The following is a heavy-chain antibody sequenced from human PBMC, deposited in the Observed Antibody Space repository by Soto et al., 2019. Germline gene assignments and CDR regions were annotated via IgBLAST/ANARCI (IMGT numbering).Heavy chain of an antibody. CDR1: GYTFTSYA. V-gene: IGHV1-3*01. Sequence: ASVKVSCKASGYTFTSYAMHWVRQAPGQRLEWMGWINAGNGNTKYSQKFQGRVTITRDTSTSTVYMELSSLRSEDTAVYYCARGGEHSSSWQLYYYYYYMDVWGKGTTVTVSS. D-gene: IGHD6-13*01. J-gene: IGHJ6*03. CDR2: INAGNGNT. CDR3: ARGGEHSSSWQLYYYYYYMDV.